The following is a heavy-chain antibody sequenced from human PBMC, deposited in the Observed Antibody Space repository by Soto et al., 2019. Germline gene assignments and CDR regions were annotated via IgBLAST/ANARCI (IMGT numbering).Heavy chain of an antibody. V-gene: IGHV1-3*01. CDR2: INADNGNT. CDR3: ALRRLRDSMDFDY. CDR1: GYTFTSYA. J-gene: IGHJ4*02. D-gene: IGHD3-22*01. Sequence: ASVKVSCKASGYTFTSYAMHWVRQAPGQRLEWMGWINADNGNTKYAQKLQGRVTMTTDTSTSTAYMELRSLRSDDTAVYYCALRRLRDSMDFDYWGQGTLVTVSS.